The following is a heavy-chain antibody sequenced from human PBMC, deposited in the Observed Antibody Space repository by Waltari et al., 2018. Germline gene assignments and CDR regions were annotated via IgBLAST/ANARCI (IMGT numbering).Heavy chain of an antibody. CDR3: AREIVATISNYYYGMDV. CDR2: ISSSGSTI. CDR1: GFTFSSYE. Sequence: EVQLVESGGGLVQPGGSLRLSCAASGFTFSSYEMNWVRKAPGKGLEWVSYISSSGSTIYDADSVKGRFTISRDNAKNSLYLQMNSLRAEDTAVYYCAREIVATISNYYYGMDVWGQGTTVTVSS. V-gene: IGHV3-48*03. J-gene: IGHJ6*02. D-gene: IGHD5-12*01.